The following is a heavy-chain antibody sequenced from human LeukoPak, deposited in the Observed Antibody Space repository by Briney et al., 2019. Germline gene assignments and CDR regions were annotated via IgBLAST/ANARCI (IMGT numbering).Heavy chain of an antibody. Sequence: SETLSLTCTVSGGSISSGSYYWSWIRQPAGKGLEWIGRIYSSGSTNYNPSLKSRVTISVDTSKNQFSLKLSSVTAADTAVYYCARVEEGYGSGRRENYYYYYMDVWGKGTTVTISS. CDR1: GGSISSGSYY. CDR2: IYSSGST. CDR3: ARVEEGYGSGRRENYYYYYMDV. V-gene: IGHV4-61*02. J-gene: IGHJ6*03. D-gene: IGHD3-10*01.